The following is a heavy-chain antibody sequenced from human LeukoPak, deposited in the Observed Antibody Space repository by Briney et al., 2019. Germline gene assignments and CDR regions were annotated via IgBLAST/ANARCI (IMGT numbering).Heavy chain of an antibody. CDR2: IKPDGSER. J-gene: IGHJ4*02. CDR1: GFTFSNAW. V-gene: IGHV3-7*01. D-gene: IGHD3-22*01. CDR3: ARDWGAYYHFFDY. Sequence: GGSLRLSCAASGFTFSNAWMSWVRQAPGKGLEWVGNIKPDGSERNYVDSVKGRFTISRDNDKKSLYLQMSSLRAEDTAVYYCARDWGAYYHFFDYWGQGTLVTVSS.